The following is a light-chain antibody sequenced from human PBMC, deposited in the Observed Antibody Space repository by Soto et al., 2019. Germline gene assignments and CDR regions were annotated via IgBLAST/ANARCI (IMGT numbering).Light chain of an antibody. CDR1: QHIATS. V-gene: IGKV1-39*01. Sequence: DIQMTQSPSLLSASVGDRVTITCRASQHIATSLSWFQHKVGKAPTLLIYGASALQSGVPSRFSGSGSGTHFTLTISRQHPEDFATYYCQQSSNVPRTFGQGTRVELK. J-gene: IGKJ1*01. CDR3: QQSSNVPRT. CDR2: GAS.